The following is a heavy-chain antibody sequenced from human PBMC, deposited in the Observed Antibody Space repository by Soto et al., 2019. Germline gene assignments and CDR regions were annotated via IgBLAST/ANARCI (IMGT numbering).Heavy chain of an antibody. CDR3: ARAPRLQH. J-gene: IGHJ1*01. CDR1: GFIFSNYG. Sequence: GSLRLSCAASGFIFSNYGMNWVRQAPGKGLEWVSSISSSSSYIYYADSVKGRFTISRDNAKNSLYLQMNSLRAEDTAVYYCARAPRLQHWGQGTLVTVSS. CDR2: ISSSSSYI. V-gene: IGHV3-21*01.